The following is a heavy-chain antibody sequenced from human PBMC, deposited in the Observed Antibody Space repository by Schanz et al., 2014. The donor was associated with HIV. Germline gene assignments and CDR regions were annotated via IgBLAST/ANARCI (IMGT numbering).Heavy chain of an antibody. J-gene: IGHJ4*02. CDR3: ARVFGRTYGLPDY. D-gene: IGHD3-10*01. Sequence: GQLGESGGGLVKPGGALRLSCAASGFTFTDNYMSWIRQAPGKGLEWLSYICVNGATREYADSVKGRFTISRDNARTSLYLQMNSLRAEDTAVYYCARVFGRTYGLPDYWGQGTLVTVSS. V-gene: IGHV3-11*01. CDR2: ICVNGATR. CDR1: GFTFTDNY.